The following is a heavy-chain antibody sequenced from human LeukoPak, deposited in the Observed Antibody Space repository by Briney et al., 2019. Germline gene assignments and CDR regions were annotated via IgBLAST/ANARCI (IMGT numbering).Heavy chain of an antibody. CDR1: GFTFSSYW. CDR2: IKQDGSEK. D-gene: IGHD3-22*01. J-gene: IGHJ5*02. CDR3: ARDTYYYDSSGYSPWFDP. Sequence: GGSLRLSCAASGFTFSSYWMSWVRQAPGKGLGWVANIKQDGSEKYYVDSVKGRFTISRDNAKNSLYLQMNSLRAEDTAVYYCARDTYYYDSSGYSPWFDPWGQGTLVTVSS. V-gene: IGHV3-7*01.